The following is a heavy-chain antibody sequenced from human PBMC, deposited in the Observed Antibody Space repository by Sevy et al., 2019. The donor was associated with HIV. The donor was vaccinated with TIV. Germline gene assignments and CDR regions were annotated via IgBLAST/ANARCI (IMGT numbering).Heavy chain of an antibody. CDR3: ARSGQQQLVLRHFDY. D-gene: IGHD6-13*01. Sequence: ASVKVSYKASGGTFSSYAISWVRQAPGQGLEWMGGIIPIFGTANYAQKFQGRVTITADESTSTAYMELSSLRSEDTAVYYCARSGQQQLVLRHFDYWGQGTLVTVSS. CDR2: IIPIFGTA. J-gene: IGHJ4*02. CDR1: GGTFSSYA. V-gene: IGHV1-69*13.